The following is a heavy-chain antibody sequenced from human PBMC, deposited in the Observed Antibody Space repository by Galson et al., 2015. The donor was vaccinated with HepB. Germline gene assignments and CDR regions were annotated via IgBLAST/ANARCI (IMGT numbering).Heavy chain of an antibody. J-gene: IGHJ4*02. CDR1: GFTFSTYS. D-gene: IGHD6-19*01. V-gene: IGHV3-48*04. CDR2: ISSGGSSI. Sequence: SLRLSCAASGFTFSTYSMNWVRQAPGKGLEWVSYISSGGSSIYYAHSVKGRFTISRDNANNSLYLQMSTLRAEDTAVYYCARRVYSSGWYTDYWGQGTLVTVSS. CDR3: ARRVYSSGWYTDY.